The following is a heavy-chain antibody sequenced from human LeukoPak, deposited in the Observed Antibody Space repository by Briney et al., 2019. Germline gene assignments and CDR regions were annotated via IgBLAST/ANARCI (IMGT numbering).Heavy chain of an antibody. CDR2: ISGSGGST. Sequence: SGGSLRLSCAASGFTFSSYAMSWVRQAPGKGLEWVSAISGSGGSTYYADSVKGRFTISRDNSKNTLYLQMNSLRAEDTAVYYCANAATLYNWNDGFDYWGQGTLVTVSS. J-gene: IGHJ4*02. V-gene: IGHV3-23*01. D-gene: IGHD1-1*01. CDR3: ANAATLYNWNDGFDY. CDR1: GFTFSSYA.